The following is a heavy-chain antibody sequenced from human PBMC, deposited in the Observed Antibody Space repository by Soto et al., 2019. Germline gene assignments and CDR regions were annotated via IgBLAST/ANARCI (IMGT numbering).Heavy chain of an antibody. CDR1: GFTFSSYS. J-gene: IGHJ4*02. CDR3: ARAGNPAAGTIDY. Sequence: EVQLVESGGGLVKPGGSLRLSCAASGFTFSSYSMNWVRLAPGKGLEWVSSISSSSSYIYYADSVKGRFTISRDNAKNSLYLQMNSLRAEDTAVYYCARAGNPAAGTIDYWGQGTLVTVSS. V-gene: IGHV3-21*01. CDR2: ISSSSSYI. D-gene: IGHD6-13*01.